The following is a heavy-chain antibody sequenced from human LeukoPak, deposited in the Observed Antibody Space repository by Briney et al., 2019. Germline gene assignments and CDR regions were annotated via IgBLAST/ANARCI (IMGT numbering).Heavy chain of an antibody. CDR2: IKQDGSEK. Sequence: PGGSLRLSCAASGFTFSSYWMSWVRQAPGKGLEWVANIKQDGSEKYYVDSVKGRFTISRDNAKNSLYLQMNSLRAEDTAVYYCARDPFQGYYDYVWGADLGYWGQGTLVTVSS. CDR3: ARDPFQGYYDYVWGADLGY. D-gene: IGHD3-16*01. CDR1: GFTFSSYW. V-gene: IGHV3-7*01. J-gene: IGHJ4*02.